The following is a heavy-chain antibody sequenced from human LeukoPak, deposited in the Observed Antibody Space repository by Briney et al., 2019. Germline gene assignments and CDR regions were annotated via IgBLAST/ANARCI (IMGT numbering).Heavy chain of an antibody. CDR3: ASGPPFLKYFEY. J-gene: IGHJ4*02. Sequence: GGSLRLSCAASGFTFSTYVMNWFRQAPGKGLEWVSTISVGAEYIFYADSVKGRFTISSDDSNNALYLQMPSLRAEDTALYYCASGPPFLKYFEYWGQGTLVTVSS. V-gene: IGHV3-23*01. D-gene: IGHD3-3*01. CDR1: GFTFSTYV. CDR2: ISVGAEYI.